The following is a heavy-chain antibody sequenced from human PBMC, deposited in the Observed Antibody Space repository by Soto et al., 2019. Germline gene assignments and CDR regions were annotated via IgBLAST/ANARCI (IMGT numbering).Heavy chain of an antibody. CDR2: ISGSGGST. CDR3: AKDPGGSIVVFNWYFDL. V-gene: IGHV3-23*01. CDR1: GFTFSSYA. J-gene: IGHJ2*01. D-gene: IGHD2-2*01. Sequence: EVQLLESGGGLVQPGGSLRLSCAASGFTFSSYAMSWVRQAPGKGLEWVSAISGSGGSTYYADSVKGRFTISRDNSTNTLYLQMNSLRAEDTAVYYCAKDPGGSIVVFNWYFDLWGRGTLVTVSS.